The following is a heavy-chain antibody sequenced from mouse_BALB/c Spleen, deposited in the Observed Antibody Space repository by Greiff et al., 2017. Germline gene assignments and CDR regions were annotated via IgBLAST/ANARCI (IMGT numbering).Heavy chain of an antibody. Sequence: VQLQQSGAELVRSGASVKLSCTASGFNIKDYYMHWVKQRPEQGLEWIGWIDPENGDTEYAPKFQGKATMTADTSSNTAYLQLSSLTSEDTAVYYCNAGGTTVEVFDYWGQGTTLTVSS. CDR2: IDPENGDT. CDR3: NAGGTTVEVFDY. J-gene: IGHJ2*01. CDR1: GFNIKDYY. V-gene: IGHV14-4*02. D-gene: IGHD1-1*01.